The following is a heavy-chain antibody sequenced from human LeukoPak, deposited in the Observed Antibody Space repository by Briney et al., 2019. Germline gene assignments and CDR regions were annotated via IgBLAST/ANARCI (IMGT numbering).Heavy chain of an antibody. CDR3: ARDSSGYYHWFDP. D-gene: IGHD3-22*01. Sequence: SVTLSLTCTVSGGSISSYYWSWIRQPPGKGLEWIGYIYYSGTTNYNPSLKSRVTLSVDTSKNQFSLKLTSVTAADTAVYYCARDSSGYYHWFDPWGQGTLVTVSS. V-gene: IGHV4-59*01. J-gene: IGHJ5*02. CDR2: IYYSGTT. CDR1: GGSISSYY.